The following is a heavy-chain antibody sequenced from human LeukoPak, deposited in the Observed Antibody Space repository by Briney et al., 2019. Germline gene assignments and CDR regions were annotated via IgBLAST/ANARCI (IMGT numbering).Heavy chain of an antibody. Sequence: GGSLRLSCAASGFTFSSYAMSWVRQAPGKGLEWVSAISGSGGSTYYADSVKGRFTISRDNSKNTLYLQMNSLRAEDTAVYYCARGPSSYYYDSSGYYYGWGQGTLVTVSS. CDR2: ISGSGGST. CDR3: ARGPSSYYYDSSGYYYG. CDR1: GFTFSSYA. D-gene: IGHD3-22*01. V-gene: IGHV3-23*01. J-gene: IGHJ4*02.